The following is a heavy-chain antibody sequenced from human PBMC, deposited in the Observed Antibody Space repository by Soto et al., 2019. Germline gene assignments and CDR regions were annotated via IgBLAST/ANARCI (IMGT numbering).Heavy chain of an antibody. J-gene: IGHJ6*02. V-gene: IGHV3-66*01. CDR2: IYSAGNT. CDR1: GFTVSSNY. CDR3: ARDFVVGGPTINYYYGMDV. D-gene: IGHD1-26*01. Sequence: GGSLRLSCAASGFTVSSNYMSWVRQAPGKGLEWISIIYSAGNTYYADSVKGRFTISRDNSKNTLYLQMNSLGAEDTAVYYCARDFVVGGPTINYYYGMDVWRQGTTVTVSS.